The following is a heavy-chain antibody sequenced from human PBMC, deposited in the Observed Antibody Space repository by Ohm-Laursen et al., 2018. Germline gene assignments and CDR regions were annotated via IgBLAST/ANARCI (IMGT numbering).Heavy chain of an antibody. CDR2: ITHSGST. Sequence: GTLSLTCAVFGGSFSGYYWSWIRQPPGKGLQWIGEITHSGSTSYNPSLKSRVTISVDTSKNQFSLKLSSVTAADTAVYYCARESTVGVVNYWGQGTLVTVSS. CDR3: ARESTVGVVNY. J-gene: IGHJ4*02. V-gene: IGHV4-34*01. CDR1: GGSFSGYY. D-gene: IGHD3-3*01.